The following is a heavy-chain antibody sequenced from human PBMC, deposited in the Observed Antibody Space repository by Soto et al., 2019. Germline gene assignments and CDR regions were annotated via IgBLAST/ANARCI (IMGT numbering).Heavy chain of an antibody. J-gene: IGHJ4*02. CDR1: GYTFIDYF. V-gene: IGHV1-2*02. D-gene: IGHD2-15*01. CDR2: INPSSGET. Sequence: GASVKVSCKASGYTFIDYFIQWVRQAPGQGLEWMGWINPSSGETTYAQKFQGRVTMTRDTSISTAYMDLITLRSDDTAIYYCVRGLKWTDLDYWGQGTPVTVYS. CDR3: VRGLKWTDLDY.